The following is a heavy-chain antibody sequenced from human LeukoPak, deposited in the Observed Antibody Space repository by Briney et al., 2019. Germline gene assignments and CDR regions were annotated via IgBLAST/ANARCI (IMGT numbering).Heavy chain of an antibody. D-gene: IGHD1-1*01. CDR2: LRGDGDT. V-gene: IGHV3-23*01. J-gene: IGHJ4*02. CDR3: ARGVYWSLDY. Sequence: GGSLRLSCAASGFTFSSYAMSWVRQAPARGLEWVSSLRGDGDTFYADSVKGRFTLSRDNSKNTVFLHMNSLRVEDTAVYYCARGVYWSLDYWGQGTPVTVSS. CDR1: GFTFSSYA.